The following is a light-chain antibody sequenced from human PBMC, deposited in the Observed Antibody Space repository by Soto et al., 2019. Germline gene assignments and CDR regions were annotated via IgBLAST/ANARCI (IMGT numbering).Light chain of an antibody. Sequence: DVQMTQSPSSLSAFIGDRVTSTCRAGQSISNYLNWYQQKPGKAPKVLIYAAYRLQSGDPARFSGSGSGTDFTLTISSLQPEDFATYYCQPSSLIPVTFGGGTKVEVQ. V-gene: IGKV1-39*01. CDR2: AAY. CDR3: QPSSLIPVT. J-gene: IGKJ4*01. CDR1: QSISNY.